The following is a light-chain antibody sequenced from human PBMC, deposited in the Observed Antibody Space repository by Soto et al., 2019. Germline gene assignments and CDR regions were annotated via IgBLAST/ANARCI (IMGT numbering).Light chain of an antibody. CDR3: SSYNV. J-gene: IGLJ1*01. Sequence: SVLTQPASVSGSPGQSITISCTGTSSDVGGYNYVSWYQQHPGKAPKLMIYEVSNRPSGVSNRFSGSKSGNTASLTISGLQAEDEADYYCSSYNVFGTGTKVTV. CDR1: SSDVGGYNY. V-gene: IGLV2-14*01. CDR2: EVS.